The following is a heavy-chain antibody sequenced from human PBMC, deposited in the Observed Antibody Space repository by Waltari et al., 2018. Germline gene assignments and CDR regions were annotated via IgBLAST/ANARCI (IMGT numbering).Heavy chain of an antibody. CDR1: GDSMSSTDW. CDR2: VQRSGRT. D-gene: IGHD2-15*01. J-gene: IGHJ4*02. V-gene: IGHV4-4*02. Sequence: QLQLQESGPGLVEPSGPLSLTCAVSGDSMSSTDWWSWVRQSPGKGLEWIGQVQRSGRTNYNPSFASRVTVSIDTSTNQFSLKVTSATAADTAVHFCARDRGRGIYLDSWGQGTLVTVSP. CDR3: ARDRGRGIYLDS.